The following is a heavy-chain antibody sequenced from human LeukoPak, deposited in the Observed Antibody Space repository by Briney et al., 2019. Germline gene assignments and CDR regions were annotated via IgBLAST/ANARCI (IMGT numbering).Heavy chain of an antibody. CDR1: GFTFNSYW. CDR2: IKQDGSEK. J-gene: IGHJ4*02. V-gene: IGHV3-7*01. D-gene: IGHD6-19*01. Sequence: GGSLRLSCAASGFTFNSYWMSWVRQAPGKGLEWVANIKQDGSEKYYVDSVKGRFTIPRDNAKNSLYLQMNSLRAEDTAVYYCARDAIAVAGTWFDYWGQGTLVTVSS. CDR3: ARDAIAVAGTWFDY.